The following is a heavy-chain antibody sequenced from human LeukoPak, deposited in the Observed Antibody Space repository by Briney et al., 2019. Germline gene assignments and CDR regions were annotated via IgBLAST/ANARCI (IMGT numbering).Heavy chain of an antibody. CDR1: EFTVSRNY. V-gene: IGHV3-53*01. CDR2: IFSDAET. CDR3: TRDQMNY. J-gene: IGHJ4*02. D-gene: IGHD5-24*01. Sequence: GSLTLSCTASEFTVSRNYMLWVRQAPRKGLEWASLIFSDAETHYADSVKGRFTISGDTSKNTVSLQMNSLRVQDTAMYYCTRDQMNYWGQGTLDRVSS.